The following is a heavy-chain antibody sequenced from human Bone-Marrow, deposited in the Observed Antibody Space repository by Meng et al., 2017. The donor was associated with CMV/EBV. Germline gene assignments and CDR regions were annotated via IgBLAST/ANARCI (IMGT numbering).Heavy chain of an antibody. V-gene: IGHV1-2*02. CDR1: GYTFTGYY. J-gene: IGHJ5*02. D-gene: IGHD6-13*01. CDR3: ARDRLSISWFARNWFDP. Sequence: ASVKVSCKASGYTFTGYYMHWVRQAPGQGLEWMGWINPNSGGTNYAQKFQGRVTMTRGTSISTAYMELSRLRSEDTAVYYCARDRLSISWFARNWFDPWGQGTLVTVSS. CDR2: INPNSGGT.